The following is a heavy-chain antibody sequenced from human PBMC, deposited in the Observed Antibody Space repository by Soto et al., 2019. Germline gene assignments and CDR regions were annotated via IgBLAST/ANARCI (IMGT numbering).Heavy chain of an antibody. V-gene: IGHV4-30-2*01. CDR1: GGSISSGGYS. J-gene: IGHJ4*02. CDR2: IYHSGST. CDR3: ARGGGYTFDY. Sequence: PSQTLSLTYAVSGGSISSGGYSWSWIRQPPGKGLEWIGYIYHSGSTYYNPSLKSRVTISVDRSKNQFSLKLSSVTAADTAVYYCARGGGYTFDYWGQGTLVTVSS. D-gene: IGHD3-16*01.